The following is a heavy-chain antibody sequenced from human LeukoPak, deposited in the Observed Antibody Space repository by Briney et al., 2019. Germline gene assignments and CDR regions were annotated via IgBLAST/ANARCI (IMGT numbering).Heavy chain of an antibody. V-gene: IGHV3-30-3*01. CDR2: ISYDGSNK. J-gene: IGHJ4*02. CDR1: GFTFSSYA. CDR3: ARTADSIGAAAGNFDY. Sequence: GGSLRLSCAASGFTFSSYAMHWVRQAPGKGLEWVAVISYDGSNKYYADSVKGRFTISRDNAKNSLYLQMNSLRAEDTAVYYCARTADSIGAAAGNFDYWGQGTLVTVSS. D-gene: IGHD6-13*01.